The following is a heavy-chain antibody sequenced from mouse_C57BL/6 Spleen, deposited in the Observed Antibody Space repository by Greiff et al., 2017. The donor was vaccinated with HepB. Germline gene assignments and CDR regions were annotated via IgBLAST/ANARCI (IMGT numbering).Heavy chain of an antibody. Sequence: DVKLVESGGDLVKPGGSLKLSCAASGFTFSSYGMSWVRQTPDKRLEWVATISSGGSYTYYPDSVKGRFTISRDNAKNTLYLQMSSLKSEDTAMYYCARDYYGSSSLFDYWGQGTTLTVSS. CDR1: GFTFSSYG. D-gene: IGHD1-1*01. J-gene: IGHJ2*01. CDR2: ISSGGSYT. V-gene: IGHV5-6*02. CDR3: ARDYYGSSSLFDY.